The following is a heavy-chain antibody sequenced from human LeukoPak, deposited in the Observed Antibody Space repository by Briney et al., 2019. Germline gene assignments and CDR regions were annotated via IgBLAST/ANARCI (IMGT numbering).Heavy chain of an antibody. V-gene: IGHV3-74*01. D-gene: IGHD5-24*01. CDR1: GFTFSSYW. CDR3: ARNSYNNVDQ. CDR2: ISTEGGNT. Sequence: GGSLRLSCAASGFTFSSYWMHWVRQAPGKGLVWVSRISTEGGNTAYADSVKGRFTVSRDNGRNTLYLQMNNLRAEDTAVYYCARNSYNNVDQWGQGTLVTVSS. J-gene: IGHJ1*01.